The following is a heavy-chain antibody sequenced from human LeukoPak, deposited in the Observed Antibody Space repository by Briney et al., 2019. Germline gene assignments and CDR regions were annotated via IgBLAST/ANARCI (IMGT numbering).Heavy chain of an antibody. D-gene: IGHD6-19*01. V-gene: IGHV3-30*04. CDR1: GFTFSSYA. J-gene: IGHJ4*02. CDR3: ATPEKQWHIFDC. Sequence: GRSLRLSCAASGFTFSSYAMHWVRQAPGKGLEWVAVISFDGSNKYYADSVKGRFTISRDNSKNTLYLQMNSLRAGDTAVYYCATPEKQWHIFDCWGQGTLVTVSS. CDR2: ISFDGSNK.